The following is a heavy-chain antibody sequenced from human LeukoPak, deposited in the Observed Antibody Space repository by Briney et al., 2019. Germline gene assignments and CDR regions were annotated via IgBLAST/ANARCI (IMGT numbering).Heavy chain of an antibody. CDR3: AALRFGSGSYSFDY. Sequence: SSVNVSCKTSGFTFTSSAMQWVRQARAHRLEWTGWNFVGSCNTNYAQVFQERVTITRDMSTRRAYMERRSLRSEDTAVYYCAALRFGSGSYSFDYWGQGTLVTVSS. J-gene: IGHJ4*02. D-gene: IGHD3-10*01. CDR2: NFVGSCNT. V-gene: IGHV1-58*02. CDR1: GFTFTSSA.